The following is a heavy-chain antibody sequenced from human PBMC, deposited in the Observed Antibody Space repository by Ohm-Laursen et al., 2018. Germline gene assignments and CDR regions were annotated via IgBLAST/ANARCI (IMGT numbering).Heavy chain of an antibody. V-gene: IGHV4-38-2*01. CDR2: IYHSGST. J-gene: IGHJ4*02. CDR1: GYSISSGYY. CDR3: ARVINEETRVRRLGLTTVVTVNYYFDY. Sequence: SDTLSLTCPVSGYSISSGYYWGWIRQPPGKGLEWIGSIYHSGSTYYNPSLKSRVTISVDTSKTQFSLNLSSVTAADTAMYHCARVINEETRVRRLGLTTVVTVNYYFDYWGQGTLVTVSS. D-gene: IGHD4-23*01.